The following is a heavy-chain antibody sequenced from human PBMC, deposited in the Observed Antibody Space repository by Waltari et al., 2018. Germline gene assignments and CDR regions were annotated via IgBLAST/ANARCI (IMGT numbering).Heavy chain of an antibody. CDR1: GFTFSNYW. CDR2: ISTDGSIT. CDR3: VKYSSSFLGDC. V-gene: IGHV3-74*01. D-gene: IGHD6-19*01. Sequence: EVQLVESGGGLVQPGGSLRLSCAASGFTFSNYWMHWVRQAPGKGLVAGEQISTDGSITNYADSVKGRFTISRDNAENTLSLQMHSLRAEDTAVYYCVKYSSSFLGDCWGQGTLVTVSS. J-gene: IGHJ4*02.